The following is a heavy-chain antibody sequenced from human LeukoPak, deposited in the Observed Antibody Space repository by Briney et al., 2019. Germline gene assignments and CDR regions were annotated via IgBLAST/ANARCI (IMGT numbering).Heavy chain of an antibody. CDR3: ARVSSGSGSYIGEGIDY. J-gene: IGHJ4*02. V-gene: IGHV1-2*02. Sequence: ASVKVSCKASGYTFTGYYMHWVRQAPGQRLEWMGWINPNSGGTNYAQKFQGRVTMTRDTSISTAYMELSRLRSDDTAVYYCARVSSGSGSYIGEGIDYWGQGTLVTVSS. D-gene: IGHD3-10*01. CDR2: INPNSGGT. CDR1: GYTFTGYY.